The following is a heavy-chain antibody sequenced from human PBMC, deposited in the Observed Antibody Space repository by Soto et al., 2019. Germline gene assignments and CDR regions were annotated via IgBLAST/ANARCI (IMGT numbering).Heavy chain of an antibody. J-gene: IGHJ4*01. CDR1: GGSISGSY. CDR3: ARRMARPAPRTNY. D-gene: IGHD2-8*01. CDR2: VYYTGST. V-gene: IGHV4-59*01. Sequence: SETRSHTCSVSGGSISGSYWSWIRQSPGKGLEWLGYVYYTGSTNYSPSLRSRVSISVDTSKNEFSLRLSSVTAADTAVYFCARRMARPAPRTNY.